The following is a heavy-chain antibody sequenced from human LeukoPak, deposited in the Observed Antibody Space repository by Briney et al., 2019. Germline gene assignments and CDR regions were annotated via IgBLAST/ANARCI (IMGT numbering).Heavy chain of an antibody. V-gene: IGHV4-4*07. J-gene: IGHJ4*02. CDR2: IYTSGST. D-gene: IGHD4-17*01. Sequence: PSETLSLTCTVSGGSISSYYWSWIRQPAGKGLEWIGRIYTSGSTNYNPSLKSRVTMSVDTPKNQFSLKLSSVTAADTAVYYCARGGRRYYGDYRVYFDYWGQGTLVTVSS. CDR1: GGSISSYY. CDR3: ARGGRRYYGDYRVYFDY.